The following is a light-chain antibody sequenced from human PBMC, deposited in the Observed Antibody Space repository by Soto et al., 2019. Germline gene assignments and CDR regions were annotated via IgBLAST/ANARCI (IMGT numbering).Light chain of an antibody. J-gene: IGLJ1*01. Sequence: QSALTQPASVSGSPGQSITISCTGTSSDVGGYKYVSWYLQHPGKAPKLMIYDIRNRPSGVSNRFSGSKSGNTASLTISGLQAEDEADYYCSSYTSSSTRVFGTGTKLTVL. V-gene: IGLV2-14*03. CDR2: DIR. CDR3: SSYTSSSTRV. CDR1: SSDVGGYKY.